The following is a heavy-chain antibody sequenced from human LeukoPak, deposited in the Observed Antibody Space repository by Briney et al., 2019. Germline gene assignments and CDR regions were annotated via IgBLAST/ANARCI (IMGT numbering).Heavy chain of an antibody. CDR2: IYTSGST. J-gene: IGHJ4*02. D-gene: IGHD5-18*01. CDR1: GDSITSSRYC. Sequence: SETLSLTCNVAGDSITSSRYCWGWIRQSPGKGLEWIGRIYTSGSTNYNPSLNSRVTMSVDTSKNQISLKLSSVTAADTAVYYCARERGDTARSLDSWGQGTLVTVSS. CDR3: ARERGDTARSLDS. V-gene: IGHV4-39*07.